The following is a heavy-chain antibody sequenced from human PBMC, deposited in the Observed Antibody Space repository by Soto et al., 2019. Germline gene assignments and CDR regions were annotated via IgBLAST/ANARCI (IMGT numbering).Heavy chain of an antibody. D-gene: IGHD3-3*01. CDR3: ARDRLRFLEWLPNLYYYYGMDV. CDR1: GYTFTGYY. CDR2: INPNSGGT. Sequence: ASVKVSCKXSGYTFTGYYMHWVRQAPGQGLEWMGWINPNSGGTNYAQKFQGRVTMTRDTSISTAYMELSRLRSDDTAVYYCARDRLRFLEWLPNLYYYYGMDVWGQGTTVTVSS. V-gene: IGHV1-2*02. J-gene: IGHJ6*02.